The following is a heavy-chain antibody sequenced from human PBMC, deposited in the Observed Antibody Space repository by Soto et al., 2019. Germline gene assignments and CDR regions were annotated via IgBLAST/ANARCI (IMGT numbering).Heavy chain of an antibody. J-gene: IGHJ6*02. D-gene: IGHD1-26*01. V-gene: IGHV4-39*01. CDR1: GGSISSSSYY. CDR2: IYYSGST. Sequence: QLQLQESGPGLVKPSETLSLTCTVSGGSISSSSYYWGWIRQPPGKGLEWIGCIYYSGSTYYNPSLKSRVTISVDTSKNQFSLRLSSVTAADTAVYYCARGRRVSGRSYYYYGMDVWCQGTTVTVSS. CDR3: ARGRRVSGRSYYYYGMDV.